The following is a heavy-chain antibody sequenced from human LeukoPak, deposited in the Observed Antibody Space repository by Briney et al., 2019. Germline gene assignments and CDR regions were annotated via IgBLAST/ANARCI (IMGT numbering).Heavy chain of an antibody. V-gene: IGHV1-8*01. CDR2: MNPNSGNT. CDR1: GYTFTSYD. J-gene: IGHJ6*03. D-gene: IGHD6-13*01. Sequence: GASVKVSCKASGYTFTSYDINWVRQATGQGLEWMGWMNPNSGNTGYAQKFQGRVTMTRNTSISTAHMELSSLRSEDTAVYYCARGSSSWIPYYYYMNVWGKGTTVTVSS. CDR3: ARGSSSWIPYYYYMNV.